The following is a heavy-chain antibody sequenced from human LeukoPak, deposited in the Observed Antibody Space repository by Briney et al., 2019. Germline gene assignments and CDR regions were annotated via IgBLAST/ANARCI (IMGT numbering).Heavy chain of an antibody. CDR1: GFTFDDYA. J-gene: IGHJ4*02. D-gene: IGHD3-10*01. CDR3: AKDRYGSASRGVFDY. CDR2: ISWSSGSI. V-gene: IGHV3-9*01. Sequence: GRSLRLSCAASGFTFDDYAMHWVRQAPGKGLEWVSGISWSSGSIGYADSVKGRFTISRDNAKNSLYLQMNSLRAEDTALYYCAKDRYGSASRGVFDYWGQGTLVTVSS.